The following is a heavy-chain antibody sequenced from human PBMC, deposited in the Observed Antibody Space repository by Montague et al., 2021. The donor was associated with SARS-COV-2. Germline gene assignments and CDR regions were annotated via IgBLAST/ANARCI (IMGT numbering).Heavy chain of an antibody. V-gene: IGHV4-34*01. J-gene: IGHJ4*02. Sequence: SETLSLTCAVYTEAFNGYYWSWIRQLPGTGLEWIGEVSHPGSAKYNPPLKSRVTISLNTYRKQVSLRLTSVTATDTATYYCARGVYNRVIFVVSPPYYFDYWGQGNLVAVSA. CDR2: VSHPGSA. D-gene: IGHD3-9*01. CDR1: TEAFNGYY. CDR3: ARGVYNRVIFVVSPPYYFDY.